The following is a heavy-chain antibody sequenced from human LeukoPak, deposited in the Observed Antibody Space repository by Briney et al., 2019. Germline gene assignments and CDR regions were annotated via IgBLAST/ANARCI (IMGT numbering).Heavy chain of an antibody. D-gene: IGHD1-26*01. J-gene: IGHJ4*02. CDR1: GGSISSHY. CDR2: IFHSGTT. Sequence: PSETLSLTCTVSGGSISSHYWSWIRQPPGKGLEYVGFIFHSGTTYYNPSPKSRVTISVATSKSQFSLQLTSLTAADTAVYYCARWVATTGLVDSWGPGTLVTVSS. V-gene: IGHV4-59*08. CDR3: ARWVATTGLVDS.